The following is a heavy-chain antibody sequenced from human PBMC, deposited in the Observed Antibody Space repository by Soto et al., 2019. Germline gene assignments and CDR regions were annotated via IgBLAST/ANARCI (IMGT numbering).Heavy chain of an antibody. V-gene: IGHV4-39*01. CDR2: MDNDGAT. CDR3: ARPLPGTFGYFDS. D-gene: IGHD3-16*01. Sequence: HLQLQESGPGLVKPSETLSLTCTVSGASISSRDFFCGWFRQPPGKGLEWIATMDNDGATYYTPSLKTRVTLSRDTFKNQFSLQLTSVTAADTALYFCARPLPGTFGYFDSWGQGTLVTVSS. J-gene: IGHJ4*02. CDR1: GASISSRDFF.